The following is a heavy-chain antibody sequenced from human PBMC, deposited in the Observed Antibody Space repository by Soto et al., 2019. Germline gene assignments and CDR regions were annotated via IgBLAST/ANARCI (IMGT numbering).Heavy chain of an antibody. CDR3: ARDGLDSSLDY. CDR1: GGSISSGGYY. J-gene: IGHJ4*02. D-gene: IGHD6-13*01. V-gene: IGHV4-31*03. CDR2: IYYSGST. Sequence: SETLSLTCTVSGGSISSGGYYWSWIRQHPGKGLEWIGYIYYSGSTYYNPSLKSRVTISVDTSKNQFSLKLSSVTAADTAVYYCARDGLDSSLDYWGQGTLVTVSS.